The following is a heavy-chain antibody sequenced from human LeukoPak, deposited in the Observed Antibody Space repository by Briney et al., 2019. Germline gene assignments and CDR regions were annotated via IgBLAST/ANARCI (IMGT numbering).Heavy chain of an antibody. CDR2: INPSGGST. J-gene: IGHJ4*02. V-gene: IGHV1-46*01. D-gene: IGHD7-27*01. CDR1: GYTFTSYY. CDR3: ATEGAWGSSFDY. Sequence: ASVKVSCKASGYTFTSYYMHWVRQAPGQGLEWMGIINPSGGSTSYAQKFQGRVTMPRATSTSTVYMELSSLRSEDTAVYYCATEGAWGSSFDYWGQGTLVTVSS.